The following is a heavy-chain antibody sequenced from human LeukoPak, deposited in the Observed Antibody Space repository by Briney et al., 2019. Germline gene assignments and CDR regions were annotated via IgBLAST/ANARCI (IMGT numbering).Heavy chain of an antibody. J-gene: IGHJ3*02. CDR3: ARAPDGGAFDI. D-gene: IGHD3-16*01. CDR2: IIPIHGTA. Sequence: SVKFSCKASGGIFSSYAISWVRQAPGQGLEWMGRIIPIHGTANYAQKFQGRVTITADKSTSTAYMELSSLRSEDTAVYYCARAPDGGAFDIWGQGTIVTVSS. CDR1: GGIFSSYA. V-gene: IGHV1-69*04.